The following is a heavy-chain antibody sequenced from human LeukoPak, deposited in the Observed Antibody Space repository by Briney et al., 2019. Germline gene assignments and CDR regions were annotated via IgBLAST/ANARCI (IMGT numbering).Heavy chain of an antibody. CDR1: GDSLSTYY. D-gene: IGHD5-18*01. CDR3: ARSLAGGYSYGPSGFDP. J-gene: IGHJ5*02. Sequence: PSETLSLTCTVSGDSLSTYYWSWIRQSPEKRLEWVGYIYFSGTTNYNPSLESRVSISIDTSKNQFSLKLRSVTAADTAVYYCARSLAGGYSYGPSGFDPWGQGTLVTVSS. V-gene: IGHV4-59*01. CDR2: IYFSGTT.